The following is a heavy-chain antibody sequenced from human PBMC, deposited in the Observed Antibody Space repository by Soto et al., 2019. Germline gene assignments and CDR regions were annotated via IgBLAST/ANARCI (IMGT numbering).Heavy chain of an antibody. CDR1: GYTFTSYG. Sequence: ASVKVSCKASGYTFTSYGISWVRQAPGQGLEWMGWISAYNGNTNYAQKLQGRVTMTTDISTSTAYMELRSLRSDDTAVYYCARASVVVPAAIDYYYYYGMDVWGQGTTVTVSS. D-gene: IGHD2-2*01. CDR2: ISAYNGNT. CDR3: ARASVVVPAAIDYYYYYGMDV. V-gene: IGHV1-18*01. J-gene: IGHJ6*02.